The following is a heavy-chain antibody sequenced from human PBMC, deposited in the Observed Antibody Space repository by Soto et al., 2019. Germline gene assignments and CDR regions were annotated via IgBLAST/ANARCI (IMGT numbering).Heavy chain of an antibody. J-gene: IGHJ5*02. CDR1: GFTVSSNY. Sequence: EVQLVETGGGLIQPGGSLRLSCAASGFTVSSNYMSWVRQAPGKGLEWVSVIYSGGSTYYADSVKGRFTISRDNFKHTRYLQMNSLRAEDTAVYYCARVGVAATLGGSGWFDPWGQETLVTVSS. CDR3: ARVGVAATLGGSGWFDP. CDR2: IYSGGST. D-gene: IGHD2-15*01. V-gene: IGHV3-53*02.